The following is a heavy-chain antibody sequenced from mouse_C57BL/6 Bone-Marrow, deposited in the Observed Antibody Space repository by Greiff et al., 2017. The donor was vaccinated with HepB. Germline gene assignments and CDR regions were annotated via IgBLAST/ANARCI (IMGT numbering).Heavy chain of an antibody. V-gene: IGHV1-58*01. D-gene: IGHD1-1*01. Sequence: VQLQQSGAELVRPGSSVKMSCKTSGYTFTSYGINWVKQRPGQGLEWIGYIYIGNGYTEYNEKFKGKATLTSDTSSSTAYMQLSSLTSEDSAIYFCARSLFITTVVVPYYFDYWGQGTTLTVSS. CDR2: IYIGNGYT. CDR1: GYTFTSYG. CDR3: ARSLFITTVVVPYYFDY. J-gene: IGHJ2*01.